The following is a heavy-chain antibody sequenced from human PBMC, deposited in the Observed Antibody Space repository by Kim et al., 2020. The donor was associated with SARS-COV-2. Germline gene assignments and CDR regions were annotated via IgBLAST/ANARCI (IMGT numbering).Heavy chain of an antibody. V-gene: IGHV3-30-3*01. CDR1: GFTLSSYT. CDR2: ISYDGSNK. Sequence: GGSLRLSCAASGFTLSSYTMHWVRQAPGKGLEWVAVISYDGSNKYYADSVKGRFTISRDNSKNTLYLQMNSLRAEDTAVYYCARVGTLPGGIAAAGTFDNWGQGTLVTVSS. J-gene: IGHJ4*02. D-gene: IGHD6-13*01. CDR3: ARVGTLPGGIAAAGTFDN.